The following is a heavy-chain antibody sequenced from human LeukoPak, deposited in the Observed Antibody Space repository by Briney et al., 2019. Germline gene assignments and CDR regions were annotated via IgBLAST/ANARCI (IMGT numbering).Heavy chain of an antibody. CDR1: GFIRSNYA. CDR3: EKFDYGDY. V-gene: IGHV3-23*01. J-gene: IGHJ4*02. CDR2: IGGFGGST. Sequence: GGSLRLSCAASGFIRSNYAMSWVRQAPGKGLEWVSAIGGFGGSTDYADSVKGRFTISRDNSKNTLYLQMNSLRAEDTAVYYCEKFDYGDYWGQGTLVTVSS.